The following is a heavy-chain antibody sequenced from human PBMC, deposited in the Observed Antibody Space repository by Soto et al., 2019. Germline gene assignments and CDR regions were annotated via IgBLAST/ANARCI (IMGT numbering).Heavy chain of an antibody. Sequence: ASGKVSCNASGYTFTSYGISGVRQVPGQGLGWMGLRSAYKVKTNYAQKLQGRVTSTTRTATSTAYMELRSLRSDDTALYYRARDRSPYYGSVSYRPAFDIWGQGTMVTVSS. V-gene: IGHV1-18*01. CDR2: RSAYKVKT. CDR1: GYTFTSYG. D-gene: IGHD3-10*01. CDR3: ARDRSPYYGSVSYRPAFDI. J-gene: IGHJ3*02.